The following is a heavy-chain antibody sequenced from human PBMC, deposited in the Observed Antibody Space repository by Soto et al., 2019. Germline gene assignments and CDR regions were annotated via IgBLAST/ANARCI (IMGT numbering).Heavy chain of an antibody. J-gene: IGHJ4*02. V-gene: IGHV4-34*01. CDR1: GGSFSGYY. CDR3: ARGRWSGIYCSGGSCYSAIFDY. CDR2: INHSGST. D-gene: IGHD2-15*01. Sequence: TSETLSLTCAVYGGSFSGYYWSWIRQPPGKGLEWIGEINHSGSTNYNPSLKSRVTISVDTSKNQFSLKLSSVTAADTAVYYCARGRWSGIYCSGGSCYSAIFDYWGQGTLVTVSS.